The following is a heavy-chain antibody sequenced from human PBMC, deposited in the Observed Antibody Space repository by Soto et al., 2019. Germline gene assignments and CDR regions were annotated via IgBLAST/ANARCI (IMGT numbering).Heavy chain of an antibody. V-gene: IGHV4-59*12. CDR3: ARTPDH. CDR1: GGCISSYY. CDR2: IYYSGST. J-gene: IGHJ4*02. D-gene: IGHD2-15*01. Sequence: SETLSLTCTVSGGCISSYYWSWIRQPPGKGLEWIAYIYYSGSTYYNPSLKSRITISVDTSKNQFSLKLSSVTAADTALYYCARTPDHWGQGTLVTAPQ.